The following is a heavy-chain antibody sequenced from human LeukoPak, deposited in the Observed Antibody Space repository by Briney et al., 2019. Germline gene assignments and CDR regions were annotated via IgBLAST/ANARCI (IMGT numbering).Heavy chain of an antibody. D-gene: IGHD6-6*01. CDR3: AKPRQQLVRYGLDV. J-gene: IGHJ6*02. CDR1: GFTVDSNY. Sequence: GGSLRLSCAASGFTVDSNYLSWVRQAPGKGLEWVSAISASGGSTYYADSVKGRFTISRDNSKSTLYLQMNSLRSEDTAVYYCAKPRQQLVRYGLDVWGQGTTVIVSS. CDR2: ISASGGST. V-gene: IGHV3-23*01.